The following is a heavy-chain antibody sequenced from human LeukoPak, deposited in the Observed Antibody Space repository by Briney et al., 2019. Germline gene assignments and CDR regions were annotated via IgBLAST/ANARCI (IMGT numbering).Heavy chain of an antibody. CDR2: ISSSGSTI. J-gene: IGHJ4*02. V-gene: IGHV3-48*03. D-gene: IGHD6-13*01. CDR1: GFTFSSYE. Sequence: GGSLRLSCAASGFTFSSYEMNWVRQAPGKGLEWVSYISSSGSTIYYTDSVKGRFTISRDNAKNSLYLQMNSLRAEDTAVYYCARPAADSGSWYYFDYWGQGTLVTVSS. CDR3: ARPAADSGSWYYFDY.